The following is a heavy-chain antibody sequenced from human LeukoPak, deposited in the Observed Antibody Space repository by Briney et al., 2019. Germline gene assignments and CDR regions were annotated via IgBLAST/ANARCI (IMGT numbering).Heavy chain of an antibody. J-gene: IGHJ2*01. CDR2: INHSGST. CDR3: ARLSGYSSSWYGTNFDL. CDR1: GGSFSGYY. V-gene: IGHV4-34*01. Sequence: KSSETLSLTCAVYGGSFSGYYWSWIRQPPGKGLEWIGEINHSGSTNYNPSLKSRVTISVDTSKNQFSLKLSSVTAADTAVYYCARLSGYSSSWYGTNFDLWGRGTLDTVSS. D-gene: IGHD6-13*01.